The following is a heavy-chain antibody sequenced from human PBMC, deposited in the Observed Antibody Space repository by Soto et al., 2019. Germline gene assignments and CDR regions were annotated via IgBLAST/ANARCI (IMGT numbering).Heavy chain of an antibody. J-gene: IGHJ5*02. V-gene: IGHV4-4*02. CDR1: SGSISSSNW. D-gene: IGHD2-15*01. Sequence: QVQLQESGPGLVKPSGTLSLTCAVSSGSISSSNWWSWVRQSPGMGLEWIGEIYHDGSTNYNPSLKSRVTISVDSSKIQSSLQLSSVAAADTAVYYCARADCSGGSCYSSANWFDPWGQGTLVTVSS. CDR3: ARADCSGGSCYSSANWFDP. CDR2: IYHDGST.